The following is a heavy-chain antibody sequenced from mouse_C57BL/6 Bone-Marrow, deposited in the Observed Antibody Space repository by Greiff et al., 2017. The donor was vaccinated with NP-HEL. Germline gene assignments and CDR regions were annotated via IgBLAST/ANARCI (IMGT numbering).Heavy chain of an antibody. D-gene: IGHD1-1*01. V-gene: IGHV14-4*01. J-gene: IGHJ1*03. Sequence: EVQRVESGAELVRPGASVKLSCTASGFNIKDDYMHWVKQRPEQGLEWIGWIDPENGDTEYASKFQGKATIAADTSSNTAYLQLSSLTSEDTAVYYCTDYYGSSPDWYFDVWGTGTTVTVSS. CDR1: GFNIKDDY. CDR3: TDYYGSSPDWYFDV. CDR2: IDPENGDT.